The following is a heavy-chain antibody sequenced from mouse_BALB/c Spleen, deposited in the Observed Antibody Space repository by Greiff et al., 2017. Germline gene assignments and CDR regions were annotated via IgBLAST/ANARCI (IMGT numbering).Heavy chain of an antibody. Sequence: VQLQQSGAELVRPGTSVKVSCKASGYAFTNYLIEWVKQRPGQGLEWIGVINPGSGGTNYNEKFKGKATLTADKSSSTAYMQLSSLTSDDSAVYFCARSGGSYAMDYWGQGTSVTVSS. CDR2: INPGSGGT. V-gene: IGHV1-54*01. J-gene: IGHJ4*01. CDR1: GYAFTNYL. CDR3: ARSGGSYAMDY. D-gene: IGHD1-1*02.